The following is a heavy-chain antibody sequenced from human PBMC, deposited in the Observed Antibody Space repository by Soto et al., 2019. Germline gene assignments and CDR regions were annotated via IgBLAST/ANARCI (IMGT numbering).Heavy chain of an antibody. V-gene: IGHV1-46*01. CDR3: ARSHIEYYYDSSGYRGFDY. J-gene: IGHJ4*02. Sequence: ASVKVSCKASGYTFTSYYIHWWRQAPGQGLEWMGIINPSGGSTSYAQKFQGRVTMTRDTSTSTVYMELSSLRSEDTAVYYCARSHIEYYYDSSGYRGFDYWGQGTLVTVSS. CDR2: INPSGGST. D-gene: IGHD3-22*01. CDR1: GYTFTSYY.